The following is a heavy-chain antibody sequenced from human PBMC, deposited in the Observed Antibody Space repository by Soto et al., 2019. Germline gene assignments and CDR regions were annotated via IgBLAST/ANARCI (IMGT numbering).Heavy chain of an antibody. CDR3: ARGVLPYYYGSGSYNHFDY. CDR1: GFTFSSYS. V-gene: IGHV3-48*02. D-gene: IGHD3-10*01. J-gene: IGHJ4*02. CDR2: ISSSSSTI. Sequence: GGSLRLSCAASGFTFSSYSMNWVRQAPGKGLEWVSYISSSSSTIYYADSVKGRFTISRDNAKNSLYLQMNSLRDEDTAVYYCARGVLPYYYGSGSYNHFDYWGQGTLVTVSS.